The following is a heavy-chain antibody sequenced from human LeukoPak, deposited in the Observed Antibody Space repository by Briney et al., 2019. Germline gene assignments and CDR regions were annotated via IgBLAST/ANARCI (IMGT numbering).Heavy chain of an antibody. D-gene: IGHD2-15*01. CDR3: ARLTAGYCSGGSCPPYYYMDV. Sequence: ASVKVSCKASGGTFSSYAISWVRQAPGQGLEWMGGIIPIFGTANYAQKFQGRVTITADESTSTAHMELSSLRSEDTAVYYCARLTAGYCSGGSCPPYYYMDVWGKGTTVTISS. CDR2: IIPIFGTA. CDR1: GGTFSSYA. J-gene: IGHJ6*03. V-gene: IGHV1-69*13.